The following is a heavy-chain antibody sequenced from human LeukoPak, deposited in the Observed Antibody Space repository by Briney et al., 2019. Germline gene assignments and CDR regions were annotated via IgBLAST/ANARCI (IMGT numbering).Heavy chain of an antibody. V-gene: IGHV3-11*01. Sequence: GGSLRLSCAASGFTFGDYYMSWIRQAPGKGLEWVSYVSSSGSTIYYADSVKGRFTISRDNAKNSLYLQMNSLRAEDTAVYYCAREVVVVPAAYNWFDPWGQGTLVTVSS. CDR1: GFTFGDYY. CDR3: AREVVVVPAAYNWFDP. J-gene: IGHJ5*02. CDR2: VSSSGSTI. D-gene: IGHD2-2*01.